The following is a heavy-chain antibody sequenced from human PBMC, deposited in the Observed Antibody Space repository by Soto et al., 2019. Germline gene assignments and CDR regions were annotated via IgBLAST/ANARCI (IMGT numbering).Heavy chain of an antibody. CDR1: GDSVFSNTAA. Sequence: SQTLSLTCAISGDSVFSNTAAWNRIRQSPSRGLEWLGRTYYRSKWYNDYAVTVKSRIVINPDTSQNQFSLHLNSVTPDDTALYYCVRDVGFDFDYWGQGTQVTVSS. J-gene: IGHJ4*02. V-gene: IGHV6-1*01. D-gene: IGHD1-26*01. CDR2: TYYRSKWYN. CDR3: VRDVGFDFDY.